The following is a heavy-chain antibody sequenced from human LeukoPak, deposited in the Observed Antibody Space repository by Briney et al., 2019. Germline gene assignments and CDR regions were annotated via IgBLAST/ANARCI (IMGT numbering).Heavy chain of an antibody. CDR3: ARPLDSSTSTCAFDL. V-gene: IGHV5-51*01. CDR2: IYPADSDT. D-gene: IGHD6-13*01. J-gene: IGHJ3*01. CDR1: GYTFANSW. Sequence: GESLKISCTGSGYTFANSWLGWVRQKPGKGLGWMGNIYPADSDTRYSPSFQGQVTISADKSITTAYLQWSTLKASDTALYYCARPLDSSTSTCAFDLWGQGTMVTVSS.